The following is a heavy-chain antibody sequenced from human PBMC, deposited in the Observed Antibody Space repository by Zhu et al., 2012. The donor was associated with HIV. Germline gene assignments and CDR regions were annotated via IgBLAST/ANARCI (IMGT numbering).Heavy chain of an antibody. CDR3: ARVLLWSRVVVRNGFYFDY. D-gene: IGHD3-10*01. Sequence: QVQLHQWGAGLLRPSETLSLTCAVYGGSFSGYYWSWIRQPPGKGLEWIGEINHSGSTNYNPSLKSRVTISVDTSKKQFSLKLSSVTAADTAVYYCARVLLWSRVVVRNGFYFDYWGQGTLVTVSS. CDR1: GGSFSGYY. CDR2: INHSGST. J-gene: IGHJ4*02. V-gene: IGHV4-34*01.